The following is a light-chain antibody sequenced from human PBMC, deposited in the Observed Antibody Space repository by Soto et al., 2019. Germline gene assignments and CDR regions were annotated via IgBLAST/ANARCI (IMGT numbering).Light chain of an antibody. CDR1: QSVSSSY. J-gene: IGKJ1*01. V-gene: IGKV3-20*01. CDR2: GAS. Sequence: EIVLTQSPGTLSLSQGERATLSCRASQSVSSSYFAWYQQKPDQAPRLLIYGASSRATGIPDRFSGSGSGTDFTLTISRLEPEDFAVYYCQQYGSSPWTFGQGTKVETK. CDR3: QQYGSSPWT.